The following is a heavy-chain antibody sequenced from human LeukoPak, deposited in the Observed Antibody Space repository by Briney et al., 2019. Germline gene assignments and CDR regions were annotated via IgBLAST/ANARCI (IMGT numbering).Heavy chain of an antibody. Sequence: GGTLRLSCVASGFTFSSHGMNWVRQPPGKGLEWVSYISSSSSTIYYADSVKGRFTISRDNAKNSLYLQMNSLRAEDTAVYYCAELGTTMIGGVWGKGTTVTISS. CDR3: AELGTTMIGGV. J-gene: IGHJ6*04. CDR1: GFTFSSHG. D-gene: IGHD3-10*02. CDR2: ISSSSSTI. V-gene: IGHV3-48*01.